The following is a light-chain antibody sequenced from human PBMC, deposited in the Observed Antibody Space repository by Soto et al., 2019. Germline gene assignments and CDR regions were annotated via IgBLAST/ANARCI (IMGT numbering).Light chain of an antibody. V-gene: IGKV3-20*01. J-gene: IGKJ1*01. CDR1: RSFSRNY. CDR3: QQYGSSPWT. CDR2: GAS. Sequence: EIVLTQSPGTLSLSQGERATLSYRASRSFSRNYLVWYQQKPGQAPRLLIYGASSRATGIPDRFSGSGSGTDFTLTISKLEPEDFAVYYCQQYGSSPWTFGQGTKVDI.